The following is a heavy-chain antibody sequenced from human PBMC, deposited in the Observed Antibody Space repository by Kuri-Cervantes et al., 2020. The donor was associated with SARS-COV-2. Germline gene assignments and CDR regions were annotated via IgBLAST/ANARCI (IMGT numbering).Heavy chain of an antibody. Sequence: SETRSLTCTVSGGSISSSSYYWGWIRQPPGKGLEWIGSIYYSGSTYYNPSLKSRVTISVDTSKNQFSLKLSSVTAADTAVYYCARVGPFLEWLADYYYGMDVWGQGTPVTVSS. CDR1: GGSISSSSYY. CDR3: ARVGPFLEWLADYYYGMDV. V-gene: IGHV4-39*01. J-gene: IGHJ6*02. CDR2: IYYSGST. D-gene: IGHD3-3*02.